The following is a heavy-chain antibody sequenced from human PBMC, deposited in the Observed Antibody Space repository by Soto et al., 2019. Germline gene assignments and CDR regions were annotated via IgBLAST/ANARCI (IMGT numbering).Heavy chain of an antibody. CDR3: ARADPDASVGY. CDR2: INHRGST. Sequence: PSETLSLTCAVYGESFSDYYWSWIRQPPGKGLEWIGEINHRGSTKYNPSLKSRVTISVDTAKNQISLRLSSVIAADTAVYYCARADPDASVGYWGQGTLVTVSS. J-gene: IGHJ4*02. CDR1: GESFSDYY. D-gene: IGHD3-16*01. V-gene: IGHV4-34*01.